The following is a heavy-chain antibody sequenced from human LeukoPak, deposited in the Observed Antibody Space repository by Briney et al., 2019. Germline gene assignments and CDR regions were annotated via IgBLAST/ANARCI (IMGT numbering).Heavy chain of an antibody. CDR1: GFSFSRYG. CDR3: AKRADSSAHSFDY. Sequence: GGSLRLSCAASGFSFSRYGMKGVRQAPGKGLEGLSYIRSSDSTTYYADSVKGRFTISRDNAKNSLYLQMDSLRVEDTAVYYCAKRADSSAHSFDYWGQGTLVTVSS. V-gene: IGHV3-48*04. D-gene: IGHD3-22*01. J-gene: IGHJ4*02. CDR2: IRSSDSTT.